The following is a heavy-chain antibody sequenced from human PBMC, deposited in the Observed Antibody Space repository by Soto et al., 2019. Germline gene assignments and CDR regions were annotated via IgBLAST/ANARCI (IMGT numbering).Heavy chain of an antibody. CDR2: IIPILGIA. CDR3: ARGPGIVVVPAATNWFDP. Sequence: SVKVSCKASGGTFSSYTISWVRQAPGQGLEWMGRIIPILGIANYAQKFQGRVTITADKSTSTAYMELSSLRSEDTAVYYCARGPGIVVVPAATNWFDPWGQGTLVTVSS. J-gene: IGHJ5*02. D-gene: IGHD2-2*01. CDR1: GGTFSSYT. V-gene: IGHV1-69*02.